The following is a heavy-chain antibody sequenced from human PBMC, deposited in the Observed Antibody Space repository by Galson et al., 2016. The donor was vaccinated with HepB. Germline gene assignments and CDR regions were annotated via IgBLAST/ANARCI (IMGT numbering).Heavy chain of an antibody. D-gene: IGHD3-16*01. CDR2: INPGDGKA. V-gene: IGHV1-3*01. CDR1: GYSFTSNI. Sequence: SVKVSCKASGYSFTSNIVHWVRQAPGRGLEWMGWINPGDGKARYSQSLPGRLTITRETSANTVYMELSSLTSEDTAVYYCARYLGTSNWWGWFDPWGQGTLVTVSS. J-gene: IGHJ5*02. CDR3: ARYLGTSNWWGWFDP.